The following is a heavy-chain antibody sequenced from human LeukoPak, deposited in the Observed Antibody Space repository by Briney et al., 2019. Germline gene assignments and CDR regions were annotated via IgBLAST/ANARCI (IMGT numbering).Heavy chain of an antibody. Sequence: GGSLRLSCAGSGFTFSIYSMNWVRQTPGKGLEWVSYISNTGGTIYYADSVKGRFIISRDNAKNSLYLQMNSLRDEDTAVYYCAREPAPTTPHWYFDLWGRGTLVTVSS. D-gene: IGHD2-2*01. CDR1: GFTFSIYS. CDR3: AREPAPTTPHWYFDL. J-gene: IGHJ2*01. V-gene: IGHV3-48*02. CDR2: ISNTGGTI.